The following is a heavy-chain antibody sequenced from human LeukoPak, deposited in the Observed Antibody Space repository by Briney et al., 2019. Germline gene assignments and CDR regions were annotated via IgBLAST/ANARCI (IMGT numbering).Heavy chain of an antibody. CDR1: GYTFTGYY. CDR2: INPNSGGT. J-gene: IGHJ3*02. CDR3: ARDLSRTIWPYGAFDI. Sequence: ASVKVSFKASGYTFTGYYMHWVRQAPGQGLDWMGRINPNSGGTNYAQKFQGRVTMTRDTSISTAYMELSRLRSDDTAVYYCARDLSRTIWPYGAFDIWGQGTMVTVSS. V-gene: IGHV1-2*06. D-gene: IGHD2-8*01.